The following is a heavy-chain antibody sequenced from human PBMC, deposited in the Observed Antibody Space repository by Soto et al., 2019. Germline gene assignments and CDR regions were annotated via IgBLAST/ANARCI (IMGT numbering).Heavy chain of an antibody. J-gene: IGHJ5*02. CDR3: ARDIAVAGGWFDP. Sequence: EVQLVESGGGLIQPGGSLRLSCAASGFTVSDNYMNWVRQAPGKGLEWVSIIYSDGSTSYADSVKGRFTISRDNSKNTLHLQMHSLRVEDTAVYYCARDIAVAGGWFDPWGQGTLVTVSS. V-gene: IGHV3-53*01. CDR1: GFTVSDNY. CDR2: IYSDGST. D-gene: IGHD6-19*01.